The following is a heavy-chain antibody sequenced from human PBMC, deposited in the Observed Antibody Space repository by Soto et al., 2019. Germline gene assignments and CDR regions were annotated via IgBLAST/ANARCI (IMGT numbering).Heavy chain of an antibody. Sequence: GGSLRLSCVASGFTFSSYSMNWVRQAPGKGLEWVSYISSSSSNIYYADSVKGRFTISRDNSKNTLYLQMNSLRAEDTAVYYCARRGPGTYFDYWGQGTLVTVSS. CDR1: GFTFSSYS. CDR3: ARRGPGTYFDY. J-gene: IGHJ4*02. D-gene: IGHD6-13*01. CDR2: ISSSSSNI. V-gene: IGHV3-48*01.